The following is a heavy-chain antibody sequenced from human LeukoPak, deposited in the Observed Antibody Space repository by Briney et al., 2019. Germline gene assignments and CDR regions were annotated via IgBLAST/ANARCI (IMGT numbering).Heavy chain of an antibody. J-gene: IGHJ4*02. Sequence: SQTLSLTCTVSGGSISSGGYYWSWIRQHPGKGLEWIGYIYYSGSTYYNPSLKSRVTISVDTSKKQFSLKLSSVTAADTAVYYCARDPRDWYGVRGVFDYWGQGTLVTVSS. V-gene: IGHV4-31*03. D-gene: IGHD3-10*01. CDR3: ARDPRDWYGVRGVFDY. CDR1: GGSISSGGYY. CDR2: IYYSGST.